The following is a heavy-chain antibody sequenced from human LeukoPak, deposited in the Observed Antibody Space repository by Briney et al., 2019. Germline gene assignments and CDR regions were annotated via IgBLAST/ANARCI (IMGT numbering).Heavy chain of an antibody. J-gene: IGHJ6*02. Sequence: GGSLRLSCAASGFTFDDYAMHWVRQAPGKGLEWVSGISWNSGSIGYADSVKGRFTISRDNAKNSLYPQMNSLRAEDTALYYCAKDRTHHYDILTEMASGMDVWGQGTTVTVSS. V-gene: IGHV3-9*01. CDR1: GFTFDDYA. CDR3: AKDRTHHYDILTEMASGMDV. D-gene: IGHD3-9*01. CDR2: ISWNSGSI.